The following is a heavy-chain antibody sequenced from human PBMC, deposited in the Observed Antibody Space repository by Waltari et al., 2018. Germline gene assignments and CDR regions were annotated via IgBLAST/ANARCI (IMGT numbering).Heavy chain of an antibody. D-gene: IGHD3-22*01. J-gene: IGHJ4*02. V-gene: IGHV1-69*12. Sequence: QVQLVQSGAEVKKPGSSVKVYCKAFGGTLNSHVISRVRLAPGQGLEWMGGIIPIFGTPNYAQKFQGRVTIIADESTSTVYMELSSLRSEDTAVYYCARSYYYDRIGDYPSLGAFDYWGQGTLVTVSS. CDR2: IIPIFGTP. CDR1: GGTLNSHV. CDR3: ARSYYYDRIGDYPSLGAFDY.